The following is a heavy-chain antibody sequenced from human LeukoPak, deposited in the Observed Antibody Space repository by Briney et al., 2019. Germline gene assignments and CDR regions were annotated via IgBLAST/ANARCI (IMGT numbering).Heavy chain of an antibody. D-gene: IGHD2-15*01. J-gene: IGHJ4*02. CDR2: ISYDGSNK. Sequence: PGGSLRLSCAASGFTFSSYWMSWVRQAPGKGLEWVAVISYDGSNKYYADSVKGRFTISRDNSKNTLYLQMNSLRAEDTAVYYCARGHCSGGSCYFDYWGQGTLVTVSS. CDR3: ARGHCSGGSCYFDY. CDR1: GFTFSSYW. V-gene: IGHV3-30-3*01.